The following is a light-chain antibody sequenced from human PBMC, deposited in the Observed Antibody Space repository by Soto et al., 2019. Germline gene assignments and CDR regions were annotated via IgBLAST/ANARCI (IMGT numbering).Light chain of an antibody. CDR2: DAS. CDR1: QSISSW. J-gene: IGKJ1*01. CDR3: QQYNSYSWT. V-gene: IGKV1-5*01. Sequence: DIQMPQSPSTLSASVGDRVTITCRASQSISSWLAWYPQKPGKAPKLLIYDASSLESGVPSRFSGSGSGTEFTLTISSLQPDDFATYYCQQYNSYSWTFGQGTKVDIK.